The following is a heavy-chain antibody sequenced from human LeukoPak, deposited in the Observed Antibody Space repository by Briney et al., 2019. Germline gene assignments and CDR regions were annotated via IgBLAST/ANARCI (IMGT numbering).Heavy chain of an antibody. CDR3: ARDQENYYYYYGMDV. J-gene: IGHJ6*02. V-gene: IGHV1-69*05. CDR2: IIPIFGTA. CDR1: GGTFSSYA. Sequence: ASVKVSCKASGGTFSSYAISWVRQAPGQGLEWMGGIIPIFGTANYAQKLQGRVTMTTDTSTSTAYMELRSLRSDDTAVYYCARDQENYYYYYGMDVWGQGTTVTVSS.